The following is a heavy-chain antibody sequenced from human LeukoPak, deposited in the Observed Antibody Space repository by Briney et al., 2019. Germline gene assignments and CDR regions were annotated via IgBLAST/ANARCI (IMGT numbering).Heavy chain of an antibody. J-gene: IGHJ4*02. CDR1: GYSLTSYW. V-gene: IGHV5-51*01. Sequence: GESLKISCKGSGYSLTSYWIGWVRQMPGKGLEWMGIIYPGDSDTRYSPSFQGQVTISADKSISTAYLQWSSLKASDTAMYYCARPYYYDSSGHYYFDYWGPGTLVTVSS. D-gene: IGHD3-22*01. CDR3: ARPYYYDSSGHYYFDY. CDR2: IYPGDSDT.